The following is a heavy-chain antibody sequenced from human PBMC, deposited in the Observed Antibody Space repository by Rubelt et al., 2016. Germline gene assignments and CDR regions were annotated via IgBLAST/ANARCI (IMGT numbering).Heavy chain of an antibody. Sequence: GRVTITADESTSTAYMELSSLRSEDTAVYYCARSGYSSGWYSFDWFDPWGQGTLVTVSS. V-gene: IGHV1-69*01. J-gene: IGHJ5*02. CDR3: ARSGYSSGWYSFDWFDP. D-gene: IGHD6-19*01.